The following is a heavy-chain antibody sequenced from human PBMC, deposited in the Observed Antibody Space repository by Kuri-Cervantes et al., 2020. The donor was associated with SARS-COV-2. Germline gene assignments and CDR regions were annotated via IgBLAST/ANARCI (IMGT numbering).Heavy chain of an antibody. J-gene: IGHJ4*02. CDR2: INHGGST. Sequence: SETLSLTCTVYGGSFSAYAWTWIRQTPEKGLEWIGQINHGGSTSYNPSLKSRVTISVDTSKKQFSLKLTSVTVADTAVYYCVRGSPGYWGQGTLVTVSS. CDR3: VRGSPGY. V-gene: IGHV4-34*01. CDR1: GGSFSAYA.